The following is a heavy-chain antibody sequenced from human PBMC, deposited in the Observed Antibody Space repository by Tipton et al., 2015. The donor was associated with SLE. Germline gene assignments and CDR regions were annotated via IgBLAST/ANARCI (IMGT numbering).Heavy chain of an antibody. V-gene: IGHV4-61*02. CDR3: ARVPGLERSYYYNYYMDV. CDR2: IYPSGST. D-gene: IGHD1-1*01. CDR1: GGSISGTNYY. Sequence: TLSLTCTVSGGSISGTNYYWTWIRQPAGKGLEWIGRIYPSGSTNYNPSLKSRVTISVDTSKNQFSLRLSSVTAADTAVYYCARVPGLERSYYYNYYMDVWGRGTTVTVSS. J-gene: IGHJ6*03.